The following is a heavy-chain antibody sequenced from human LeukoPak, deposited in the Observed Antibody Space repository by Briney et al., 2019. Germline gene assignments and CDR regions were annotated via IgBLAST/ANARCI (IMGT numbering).Heavy chain of an antibody. D-gene: IGHD1-26*01. Sequence: GGSLRLSCVVSGITFSGYSMIWVRQAPGKGLEWLSFMTTSGNTIFYAESVKDRFAISRDNAKKSLYLQMNSLRDEDTAVYYCARVGGATAVTMYFEYWGQGTLVTVTS. V-gene: IGHV3-48*02. CDR2: MTTSGNTI. CDR3: ARVGGATAVTMYFEY. J-gene: IGHJ4*02. CDR1: GITFSGYS.